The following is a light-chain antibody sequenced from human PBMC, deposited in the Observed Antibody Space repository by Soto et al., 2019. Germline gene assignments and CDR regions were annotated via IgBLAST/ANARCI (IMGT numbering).Light chain of an antibody. CDR3: QDYGRSTTGK. J-gene: IGKJ1*01. CDR1: QSVSSSY. V-gene: IGKV3-20*01. CDR2: GAS. Sequence: EIVLTQSPGTLSLSPGERATLSCRASQSVSSSYLAWYQQKPGQAPRLLIYGASSRATGIPDRFSGSGSGNDFTLTICRLEPDDLAVYSCQDYGRSTTGKFGKGTKVAIK.